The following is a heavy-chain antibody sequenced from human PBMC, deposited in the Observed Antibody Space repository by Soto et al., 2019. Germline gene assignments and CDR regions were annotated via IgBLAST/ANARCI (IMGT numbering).Heavy chain of an antibody. CDR3: ARMMGTEVYYDSSGYYPIDY. V-gene: IGHV3-30-3*01. CDR2: ISYDGSNK. CDR1: GFTFSSYA. Sequence: GGSLRLSCAASGFTFSSYAMHWVRQAPGKGLEWVAVISYDGSNKYYADSVKGRFTISRDNAKNSLYLQMNSLRAEDTAVYYCARMMGTEVYYDSSGYYPIDYWGQGTLVTVSS. D-gene: IGHD3-22*01. J-gene: IGHJ4*02.